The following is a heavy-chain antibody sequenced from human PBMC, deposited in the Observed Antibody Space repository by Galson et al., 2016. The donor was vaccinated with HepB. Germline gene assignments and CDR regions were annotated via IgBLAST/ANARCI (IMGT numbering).Heavy chain of an antibody. D-gene: IGHD3-10*01. Sequence: SLRLSCAASGFSFSSYWMSWVRQAPGKGLEWVANTKEDESVKNYVDSVKVRFIISRDNAKNSLYLQMNSLRAEDRAVYYCARDVNYGIFDRWGQGTLVTVSS. CDR3: ARDVNYGIFDR. CDR1: GFSFSSYW. V-gene: IGHV3-7*01. CDR2: TKEDESVK. J-gene: IGHJ4*02.